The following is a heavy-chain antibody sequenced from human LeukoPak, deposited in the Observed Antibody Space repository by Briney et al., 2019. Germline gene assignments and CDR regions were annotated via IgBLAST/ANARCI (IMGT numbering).Heavy chain of an antibody. D-gene: IGHD4-23*01. J-gene: IGHJ3*02. CDR3: AKGSSRGRHGGAFDI. V-gene: IGHV3-23*01. CDR1: GFTFSSYA. CDR2: ISGSGGST. Sequence: PGGSLRLSCAASGFTFSSYAMIWVRQAPGKGLEGVSSISGSGGSTYYADSVKGRFTISRDNSKDTLDLQMNSLRAEDTAVYYCAKGSSRGRHGGAFDIWGQGTMVTVSS.